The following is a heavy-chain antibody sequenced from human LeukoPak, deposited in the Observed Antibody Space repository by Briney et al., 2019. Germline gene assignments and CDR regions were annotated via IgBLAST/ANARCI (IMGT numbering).Heavy chain of an antibody. CDR3: ARGPTSRYCSSTSCYGPSDYYYYMDV. V-gene: IGHV1-18*01. J-gene: IGHJ6*03. Sequence: ASVKVSCKASGYTFTSYGISWVRQATGQGLEWMGWISAYNGNTNYAQKLQGRVTMTTDTSTSTAYMELSSLRSEDTAVYYCARGPTSRYCSSTSCYGPSDYYYYMDVWGKGTTVTVSS. D-gene: IGHD2-2*01. CDR2: ISAYNGNT. CDR1: GYTFTSYG.